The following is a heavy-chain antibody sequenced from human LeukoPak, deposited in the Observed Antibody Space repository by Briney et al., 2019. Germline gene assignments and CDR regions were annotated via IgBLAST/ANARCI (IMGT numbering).Heavy chain of an antibody. CDR2: ISSSSSYI. V-gene: IGHV3-21*01. CDR3: ARDQHPRGYSYVLYYFDY. J-gene: IGHJ4*02. Sequence: PGGSLRLSCAASGFTFSSYSMNWVRQAPGKGLEWVSSISSSSSYIYYADSVKGRFTISRDNAKNSLYLQMNSLRAEDTAVYYCARDQHPRGYSYVLYYFDYWGQGTLVTVSS. CDR1: GFTFSSYS. D-gene: IGHD5-18*01.